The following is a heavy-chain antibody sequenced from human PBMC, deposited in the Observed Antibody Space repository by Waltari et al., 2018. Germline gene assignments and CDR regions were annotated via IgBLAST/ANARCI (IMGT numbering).Heavy chain of an antibody. CDR3: ARGSRIAARRRGEFDY. CDR2: INPNSGGT. D-gene: IGHD6-6*01. CDR1: GYTFTGYY. J-gene: IGHJ4*02. V-gene: IGHV1-2*02. Sequence: QVQLVQSGAEVKKPGASVKVSCKASGYTFTGYYMHWVRQAPGEGLEWMGWINPNSGGTNYAQKFQGRVTMTRDTSISTAYMELSRLRSDDTAVYYCARGSRIAARRRGEFDYWGQGTLVTVSS.